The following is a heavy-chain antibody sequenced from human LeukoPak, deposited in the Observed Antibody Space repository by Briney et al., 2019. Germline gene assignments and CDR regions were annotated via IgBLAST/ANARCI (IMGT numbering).Heavy chain of an antibody. CDR3: ARERSSGSYYLGSFDS. Sequence: PGGSLRLSCAASGFTFTDHYMDWVRQAPGKGLEWVGRTRNKANDYTTEYAASVKGRFTISRDDSRTSLYLQMSSLETEDTAVYFCARERSSGSYYLGSFDSWGQGTLVTVSS. CDR2: TRNKANDYTT. V-gene: IGHV3-72*01. CDR1: GFTFTDHY. J-gene: IGHJ4*02. D-gene: IGHD1-26*01.